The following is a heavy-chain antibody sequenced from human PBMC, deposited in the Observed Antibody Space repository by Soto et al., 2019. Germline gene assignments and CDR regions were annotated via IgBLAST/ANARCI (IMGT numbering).Heavy chain of an antibody. J-gene: IGHJ2*01. CDR1: GFTFSSYG. Sequence: QVQLVESGGGVVQPGRSLRLSCAASGFTFSSYGMHWVRQAPGKGLEWVAVIWYDGSNKYYADSVKGRFTISRDNSKNTLYLQMNSLRAEDTAVYYCAKGLNGYSSGWSNWYFDLWGRGTLVTVSS. CDR2: IWYDGSNK. D-gene: IGHD6-19*01. V-gene: IGHV3-33*06. CDR3: AKGLNGYSSGWSNWYFDL.